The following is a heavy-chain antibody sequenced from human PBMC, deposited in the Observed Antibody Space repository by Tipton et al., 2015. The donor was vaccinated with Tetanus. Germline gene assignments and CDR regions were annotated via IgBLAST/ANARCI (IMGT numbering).Heavy chain of an antibody. D-gene: IGHD2-15*01. CDR1: GFICSSYG. J-gene: IGHJ4*02. V-gene: IGHV3-33*01. CDR3: AREADCSGGSCFSGDFDN. Sequence: SLRLSCAASGFICSSYGIHWVRQAPGKGLEWVAVSWYDGTDKYYADSVKGRFTISRDNSKNTLYLQMNSLRAEDTAVYYCAREADCSGGSCFSGDFDNWGQGTQVTVSS. CDR2: SWYDGTDK.